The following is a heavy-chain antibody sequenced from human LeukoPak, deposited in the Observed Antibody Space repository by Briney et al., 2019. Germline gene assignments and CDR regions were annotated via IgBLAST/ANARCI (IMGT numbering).Heavy chain of an antibody. D-gene: IGHD3-9*01. CDR2: IYSGGST. CDR1: GFTVSSNY. V-gene: IGHV3-66*01. CDR3: ARGHNFGRLHPFDY. Sequence: GGSLRLSCAASGFTVSSNYMSWVRPDPGEGLEWVSVIYSGGSTYYADSVKGRFTISRDNSKNTLYLQMNSLRAEDTAVYYCARGHNFGRLHPFDYWGQGTLVTVSS. J-gene: IGHJ4*02.